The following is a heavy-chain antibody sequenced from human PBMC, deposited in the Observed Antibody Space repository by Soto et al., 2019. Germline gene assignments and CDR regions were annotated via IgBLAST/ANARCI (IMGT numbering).Heavy chain of an antibody. CDR1: GGTFSSYA. D-gene: IGHD6-6*01. Sequence: QVQLVQSGAEVKKPGSSVKVSCKASGGTFSSYAISWVRQAPGQGLEWMGGIIPIFGTANYAQKFQARVTITADKSTSTAYMELRSLRSEDTAVYYCAGASIAARPDSVRAWFDPWGQGTLVTVSS. CDR3: AGASIAARPDSVRAWFDP. J-gene: IGHJ5*02. CDR2: IIPIFGTA. V-gene: IGHV1-69*06.